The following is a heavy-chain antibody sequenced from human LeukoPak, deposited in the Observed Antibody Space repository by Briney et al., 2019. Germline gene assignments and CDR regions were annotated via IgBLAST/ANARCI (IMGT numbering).Heavy chain of an antibody. V-gene: IGHV3-7*01. D-gene: IGHD6-19*01. CDR1: GFTFSSCW. CDR2: IKQDGTEK. Sequence: GGSLRLSCAASGFTFSSCWMNWVRQAPGKGLEWVANIKQDGTEKYFVDSVKGRFTISRDNAENSLYLQMNSLRAEDTAVYYCARGHSSGWRISTRPLHYWGQGTLVTVSS. J-gene: IGHJ4*02. CDR3: ARGHSSGWRISTRPLHY.